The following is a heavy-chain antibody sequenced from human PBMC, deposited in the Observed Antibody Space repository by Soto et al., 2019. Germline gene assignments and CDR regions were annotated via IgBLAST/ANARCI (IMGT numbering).Heavy chain of an antibody. J-gene: IGHJ4*02. CDR2: ISAHNGNT. CDR1: GYTFTSYG. D-gene: IGHD2-2*01. Sequence: QVQLVQSGAEVKKPGASVKVSCKASGYTFTSYGITWVRQAPGQGLEWMGWISAHNGNTKYAQKFQGRVTMTTDTSTSTAYMNLRSLSSDDTALYYCARTGAAMPTRENYWGQGTLVTVSA. CDR3: ARTGAAMPTRENY. V-gene: IGHV1-18*01.